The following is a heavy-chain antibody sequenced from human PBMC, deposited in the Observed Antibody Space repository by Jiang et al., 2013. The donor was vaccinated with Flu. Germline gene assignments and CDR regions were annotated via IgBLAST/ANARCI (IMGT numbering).Heavy chain of an antibody. CDR3: ALEDCSHDGCHQEFDY. V-gene: IGHV1-2*02. CDR1: GYTFTSYG. Sequence: SGAEVKKPGASVKVSCKASGYTFTSYGISWVRQAPGQGLEWMGWMNFNSGDTNSAQKFQGRVSMTRDTSIGISSMELSSLRSDDTAVYYCALEDCSHDGCHQEFDYWGQGSLVTVSS. J-gene: IGHJ4*02. D-gene: IGHD2-15*01. CDR2: MNFNSGDT.